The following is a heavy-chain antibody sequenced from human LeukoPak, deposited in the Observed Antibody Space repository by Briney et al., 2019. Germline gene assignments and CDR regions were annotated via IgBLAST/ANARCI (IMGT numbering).Heavy chain of an antibody. CDR3: VRGKRRFDY. CDR2: ISGRSYSV. Sequence: GGSLRLSCAASGFSFNESYMTWIRQAPGKGLEWVAYISGRSYSVYYADSVKGRFNISRDNSLNSFFLHMSSLRVDVTAVYYCVRGKRRFDYWGQGTLVTVSS. J-gene: IGHJ4*02. CDR1: GFSFNESY. V-gene: IGHV3-11*01.